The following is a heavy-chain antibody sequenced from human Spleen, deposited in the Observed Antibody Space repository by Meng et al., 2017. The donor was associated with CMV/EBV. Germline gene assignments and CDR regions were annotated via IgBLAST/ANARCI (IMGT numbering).Heavy chain of an antibody. D-gene: IGHD3-22*01. V-gene: IGHV4-4*02. J-gene: IGHJ4*02. Sequence: SGVSISSGNWWRWVRQPPGKGLEWIAKMYHSGTTNYNPSLKSRVTISMDESKNQFSLRLNSVTAADTAVYYCARWMWNTSGYYQNNWGQGTLVTVSS. CDR2: MYHSGTT. CDR3: ARWMWNTSGYYQNN. CDR1: GVSISSGNW.